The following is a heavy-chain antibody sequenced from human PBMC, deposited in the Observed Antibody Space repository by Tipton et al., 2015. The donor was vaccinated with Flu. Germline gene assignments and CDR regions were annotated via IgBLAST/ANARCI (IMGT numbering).Heavy chain of an antibody. Sequence: TLSLTCTVSGGSISSSSYYWGWIRQPPGKGLEWIGSIYYSGSTYYNPSLKSRVTISVDTSKNQFSLKLSSVTAADTAVYYCAGVIWGSSDADYYFDYWGQGTLVTVSS. CDR3: AGVIWGSSDADYYFDY. J-gene: IGHJ4*02. D-gene: IGHD3-16*01. CDR1: GGSISSSSYY. V-gene: IGHV4-39*07. CDR2: IYYSGST.